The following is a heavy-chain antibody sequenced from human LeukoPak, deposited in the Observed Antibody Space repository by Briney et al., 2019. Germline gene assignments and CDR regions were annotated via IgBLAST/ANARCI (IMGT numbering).Heavy chain of an antibody. CDR2: IYYSGST. V-gene: IGHV4-61*01. D-gene: IGHD3-22*01. CDR3: ANIPYSSGYYSN. CDR1: GGSVSSGSYY. J-gene: IGHJ4*02. Sequence: SETLSLTCTVSGGSVSSGSYYWSWIRQPPGKGLEWIGDIYYSGSTNYNPSLKSRVTISVDTSKNQFSLKLSSVTAADTAVYYCANIPYSSGYYSNWGQGTLVTVSS.